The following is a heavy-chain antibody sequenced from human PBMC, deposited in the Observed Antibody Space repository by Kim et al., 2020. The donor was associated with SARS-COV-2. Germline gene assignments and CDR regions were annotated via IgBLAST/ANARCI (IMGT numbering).Heavy chain of an antibody. CDR2: INHSGST. CDR1: GGSFSGYY. J-gene: IGHJ5*02. Sequence: SETLSLTCAVYGGSFSGYYWSWIRQPPGKGLEWIGEINHSGSTNYNPSLKSRVTISVDTSKNQFSLKLSSVTAADTAVYYCARGPRYYGGNSFWNWFDPWGQGTLVTVSS. CDR3: ARGPRYYGGNSFWNWFDP. V-gene: IGHV4-34*01. D-gene: IGHD4-17*01.